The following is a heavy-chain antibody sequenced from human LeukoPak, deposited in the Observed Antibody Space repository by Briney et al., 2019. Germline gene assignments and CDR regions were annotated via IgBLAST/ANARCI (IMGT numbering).Heavy chain of an antibody. CDR1: GFTFSSYA. CDR2: IWSDGNNK. D-gene: IGHD4-17*01. J-gene: IGHJ4*02. V-gene: IGHV3-33*01. CDR3: ARDHPMTTVTTPPG. Sequence: GGSLRLSCAASGFTFSSYAMHWVRQAPGKGLEWVAIIWSDGNNKYYADSVEGRFTISRDTSKNTLFLQMNSLRAEDTAVYYCARDHPMTTVTTPPGWGQGTLVTVSS.